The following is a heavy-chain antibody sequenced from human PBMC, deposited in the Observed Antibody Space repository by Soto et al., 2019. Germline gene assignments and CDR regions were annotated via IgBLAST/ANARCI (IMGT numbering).Heavy chain of an antibody. CDR3: AKQDGGYSYGYFDY. D-gene: IGHD5-18*01. CDR1: GFTFSSYG. Sequence: GGSLRLSCAASGFTFSSYGMHWVRQAPGKGLEWVAVISYDGSNKYYADSVKGRFTISRDNSKNTRYLQMNSLRAEDTAVYYCAKQDGGYSYGYFDYWGQGTLVTVSS. J-gene: IGHJ4*02. CDR2: ISYDGSNK. V-gene: IGHV3-30*18.